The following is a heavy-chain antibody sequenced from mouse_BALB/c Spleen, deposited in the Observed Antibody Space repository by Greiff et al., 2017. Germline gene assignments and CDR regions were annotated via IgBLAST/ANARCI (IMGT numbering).Heavy chain of an antibody. V-gene: IGHV1S81*02. CDR3: ARGLLRSDY. Sequence: QVQLQQSGPELVKPGASVKMSCKASGYTFTSYWMHWVKQRPGQGLEWIGEINPSNGRTNYNEKFKSKATLTVDKSSSTAYMQLSSLTSEDSAVYYCARGLLRSDYWGQGTSVTVSS. J-gene: IGHJ4*01. CDR2: INPSNGRT. CDR1: GYTFTSYW. D-gene: IGHD2-3*01.